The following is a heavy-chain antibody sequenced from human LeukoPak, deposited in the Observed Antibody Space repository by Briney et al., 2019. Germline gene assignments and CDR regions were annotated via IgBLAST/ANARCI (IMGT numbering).Heavy chain of an antibody. J-gene: IGHJ6*03. D-gene: IGHD3-16*01. Sequence: SETLSLTCTVSDGSISSSSYYWGWIRQPPGKGLEWIGEINHSGSTNYNPSLKSRVTISVDTSKNRFSLRLSSVTAADTAVYYCARRKHYVWGSYSYYYYMDVWGKGTPVTVSS. CDR3: ARRKHYVWGSYSYYYYMDV. CDR1: DGSISSSSYY. V-gene: IGHV4-39*07. CDR2: INHSGST.